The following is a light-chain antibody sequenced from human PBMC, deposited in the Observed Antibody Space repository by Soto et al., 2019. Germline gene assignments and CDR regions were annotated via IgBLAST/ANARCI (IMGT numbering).Light chain of an antibody. CDR2: AAS. J-gene: IGKJ1*01. V-gene: IGKV1-39*01. Sequence: DIQMTQSPSALSASVGDRVTISCRSSQHIATYLNWYQHKPGKAPKLLVYAASTLQGGVPSRFSGSGSGTDVRLTISSLQTDDFETYYCQQASTIPRTFGQGTKVDLK. CDR3: QQASTIPRT. CDR1: QHIATY.